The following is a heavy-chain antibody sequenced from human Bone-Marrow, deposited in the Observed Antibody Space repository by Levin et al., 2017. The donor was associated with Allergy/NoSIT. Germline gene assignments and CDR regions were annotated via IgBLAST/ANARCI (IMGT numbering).Heavy chain of an antibody. CDR1: GYTFSSHG. Sequence: GASVKVSCKASGYTFSSHGINWLRQAPGQGPEWMGWISGDSTKTNSREKFQDRVIMTTDTSTSTAFMELRSLRSDDTAIYYCARAVVSVSVRGNQLLRRNERLFYGMDVWGQGTTVTVSS. V-gene: IGHV1-18*01. D-gene: IGHD2-2*01. J-gene: IGHJ6*02. CDR3: ARAVVSVSVRGNQLLRRNERLFYGMDV. CDR2: ISGDSTKT.